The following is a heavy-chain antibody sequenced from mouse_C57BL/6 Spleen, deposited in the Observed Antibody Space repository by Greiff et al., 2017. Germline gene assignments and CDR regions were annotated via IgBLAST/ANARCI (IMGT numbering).Heavy chain of an antibody. D-gene: IGHD1-1*01. CDR2: INYDGSST. J-gene: IGHJ1*03. Sequence: EVNVVESEGGLVQPGSSMKLSCTASGFTFSDYYMAWVRQVPEKGLEWVANINYDGSSTYYLDSLKSRFIISRDNAKNILYLQMSSLKSEDTATYYCARAVNWYFDVWGTGTTVTVSS. CDR3: ARAVNWYFDV. V-gene: IGHV5-16*01. CDR1: GFTFSDYY.